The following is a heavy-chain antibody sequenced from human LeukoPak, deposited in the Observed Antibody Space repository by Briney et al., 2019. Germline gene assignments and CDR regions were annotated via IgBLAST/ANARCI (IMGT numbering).Heavy chain of an antibody. J-gene: IGHJ2*01. CDR2: INSDGSST. Sequence: GGSLRLSCAASAFTFSSYWMHWVRQAPGKGLVWVSRINSDGSSTSSADSVKGRFTISRDNAKNTLYLQMNSLRAEDTAMYYCARGSDCSGGSCYSYWYFDLWGRGTLVTVSS. V-gene: IGHV3-74*01. CDR3: ARGSDCSGGSCYSYWYFDL. D-gene: IGHD2-15*01. CDR1: AFTFSSYW.